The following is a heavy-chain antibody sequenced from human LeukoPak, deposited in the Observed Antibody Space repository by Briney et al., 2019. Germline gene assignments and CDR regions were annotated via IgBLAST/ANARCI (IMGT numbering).Heavy chain of an antibody. CDR2: VTRTGST. D-gene: IGHD2-21*02. CDR3: ARGETDYYDDFGMDV. J-gene: IGHJ6*02. CDR1: GGSFSGYY. V-gene: IGHV4-34*01. Sequence: SETLSLICAVSGGSFSGYYWTWIRQPPGKGLEWIGEVTRTGSTFYNPSLKSRVSMSVGTSKNQFSLKLSSVTAADTAIYYCARGETDYYDDFGMDVWGQGTTVTVSS.